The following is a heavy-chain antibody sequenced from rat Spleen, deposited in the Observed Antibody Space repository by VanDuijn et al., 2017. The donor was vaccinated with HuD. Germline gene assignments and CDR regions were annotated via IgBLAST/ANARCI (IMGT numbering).Heavy chain of an antibody. V-gene: IGHV5-19*01. CDR2: ISPSGGST. CDR1: GFTFSHYD. J-gene: IGHJ1*01. CDR3: ATSPYYWYFDF. Sequence: EVQLVESGGGLVQPGRSMKLSCAASGFTFSHYDMAWVRQAQKKGLEWVASISPSGGSTYYRDSVKGRFTISRDHAKSTLYLQMDSLRSEDTATYYCATSPYYWYFDFWGPGTMVTVSS.